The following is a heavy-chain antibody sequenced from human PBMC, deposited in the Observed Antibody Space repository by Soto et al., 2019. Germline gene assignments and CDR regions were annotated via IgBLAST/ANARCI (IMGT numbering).Heavy chain of an antibody. J-gene: IGHJ5*02. CDR1: GFTFSSYA. Sequence: TGGSLRLSCAASGFTFSSYAMHWVRQAPGKGLEWVAVISYDGSNKYYADSVKGRFTISRDNSKNTLYLQMNSLRAEDTAVYYCARDIRIAVAGRRWFDPWGQGTLVTVS. D-gene: IGHD6-19*01. CDR2: ISYDGSNK. V-gene: IGHV3-30-3*01. CDR3: ARDIRIAVAGRRWFDP.